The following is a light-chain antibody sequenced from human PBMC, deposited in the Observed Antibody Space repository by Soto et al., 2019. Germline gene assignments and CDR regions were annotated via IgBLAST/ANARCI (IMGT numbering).Light chain of an antibody. V-gene: IGKV1-8*01. CDR2: AAS. Sequence: AIRMTQSPSSFSASTGDRVTITCRASQGISSYLAWYQQKPGKAPKLLIYAASTLQSGVPSRFSGSGSGTDFTLTISCLQSEDFATYYCQQYYSYPPYTFGQGTKLDIK. CDR3: QQYYSYPPYT. CDR1: QGISSY. J-gene: IGKJ2*01.